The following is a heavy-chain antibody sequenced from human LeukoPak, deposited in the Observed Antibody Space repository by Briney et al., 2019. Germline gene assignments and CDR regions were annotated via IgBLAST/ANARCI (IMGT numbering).Heavy chain of an antibody. CDR2: IKQDGSEK. CDR3: ARDEEGGSSFDY. V-gene: IGHV3-7*01. CDR1: GFTFSSYS. J-gene: IGHJ4*02. D-gene: IGHD1-26*01. Sequence: GGSLRLSCTASGFTFSSYSMNWVRQAPGKGLEWVANIKQDGSEKYYVDSVKGRFTISRDNAKNSLYLQMNSLRAEDTAVYYCARDEEGGSSFDYWGQGTLVTVSS.